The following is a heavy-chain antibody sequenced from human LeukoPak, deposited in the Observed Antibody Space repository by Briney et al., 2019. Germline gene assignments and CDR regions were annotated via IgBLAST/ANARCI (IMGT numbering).Heavy chain of an antibody. V-gene: IGHV3-7*01. D-gene: IGHD5-12*01. CDR3: ARYSGYDLAVDY. CDR2: IKQDGSEK. CDR1: GFTFSSYS. J-gene: IGHJ4*02. Sequence: PGGSLRLSCAASGFTFSSYSMSWVRQAPGKGLEWVANIKQDGSEKYYVDSVKGRFTISRDNAKNSLYLQMNSLRAEDTAVYYCARYSGYDLAVDYWGQGTLVTVSS.